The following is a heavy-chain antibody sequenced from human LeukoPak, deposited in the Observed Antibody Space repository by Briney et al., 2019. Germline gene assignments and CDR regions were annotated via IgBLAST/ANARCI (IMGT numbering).Heavy chain of an antibody. CDR1: GFTVSNNY. D-gene: IGHD3-3*01. Sequence: PGGSLRLSCAASGFTVSNNYMSWVRQAPGKGLEWVSVLYSGGSTYYTDSVKGRFTISRDNSKNTLYLQMNSLRAEDTAVYYCARSPAWSGYYTYYFDYWGQGTLVTVSS. J-gene: IGHJ4*02. V-gene: IGHV3-53*01. CDR3: ARSPAWSGYYTYYFDY. CDR2: LYSGGST.